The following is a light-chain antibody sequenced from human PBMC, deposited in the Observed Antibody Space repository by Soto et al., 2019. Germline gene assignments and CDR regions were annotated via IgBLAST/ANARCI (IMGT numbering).Light chain of an antibody. CDR2: GAS. CDR1: QSVSSN. V-gene: IGKV3D-15*01. Sequence: EIVMTQSPATLSVSPGERATLSCRASQSVSSNLAWYQQKPGQSPRLLIYGASIRATGIPARFSGSGSGTEFTLTISSLQFEDFAVYYCLRYNDWPPAFGQGTRLEIK. CDR3: LRYNDWPPA. J-gene: IGKJ5*01.